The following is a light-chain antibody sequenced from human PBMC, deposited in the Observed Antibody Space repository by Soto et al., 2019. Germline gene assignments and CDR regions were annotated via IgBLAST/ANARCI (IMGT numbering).Light chain of an antibody. V-gene: IGKV1-39*01. CDR2: AAS. CDR3: QQSYNTPLT. Sequence: DTQMTQSPSSLSASVGDRVTITWRASQSISSYLNWYQQKPGKAPKLLIYAASSLQSGVPSRFSGSGSGTEFTLTISSLQLDDFATYYCQQSYNTPLTFGQGTKVDI. J-gene: IGKJ1*01. CDR1: QSISSY.